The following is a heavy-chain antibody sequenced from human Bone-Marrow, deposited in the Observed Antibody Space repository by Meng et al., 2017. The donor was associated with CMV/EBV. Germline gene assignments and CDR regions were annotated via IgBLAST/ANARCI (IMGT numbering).Heavy chain of an antibody. CDR2: IYSGGNST. CDR3: AKAPLSTIFGVVITFDY. J-gene: IGHJ4*02. V-gene: IGHV3-23*03. D-gene: IGHD3-3*01. CDR1: GFTFSSYA. Sequence: GESLKISCAASGFTFSSYAMSWVRQAPGKGLEWVSVIYSGGNSTYYADSVKGRFTISRDNSKNTLYLQMNSLRAEDTAVYYCAKAPLSTIFGVVITFDYWGQGTLVTVSS.